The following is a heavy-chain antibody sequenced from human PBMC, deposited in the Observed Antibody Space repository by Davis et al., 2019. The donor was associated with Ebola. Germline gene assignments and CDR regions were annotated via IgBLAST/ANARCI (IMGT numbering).Heavy chain of an antibody. CDR2: IWYDGSNK. Sequence: GESLKISCAASGFTFSSYGMHWVRQAPGKGLEWVAVIWYDGSNKYYADSVKGRFTISRDNSKNTLYLQMNSLRAEDTAVYYCAREGSIAAAGSFFDYWGQGTLVTVSS. CDR1: GFTFSSYG. V-gene: IGHV3-33*01. J-gene: IGHJ4*02. D-gene: IGHD6-13*01. CDR3: AREGSIAAAGSFFDY.